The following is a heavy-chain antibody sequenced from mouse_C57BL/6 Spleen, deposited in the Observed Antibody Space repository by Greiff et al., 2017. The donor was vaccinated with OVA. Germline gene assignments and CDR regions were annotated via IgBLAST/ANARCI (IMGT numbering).Heavy chain of an antibody. V-gene: IGHV5-17*01. D-gene: IGHD1-1*01. J-gene: IGHJ2*01. CDR3: ARVGYYGSSPFFDY. CDR2: ISSGSSTI. CDR1: GFTFSDYG. Sequence: EVKVVESGGGLVKPGGSLKLSCAASGFTFSDYGMHWVRQAPEKGLEWVAYISSGSSTIYYADTVKGRFTISRDNAKNTLFLQMTSLRSEDTAMYYCARVGYYGSSPFFDYWGQGTTLTVSS.